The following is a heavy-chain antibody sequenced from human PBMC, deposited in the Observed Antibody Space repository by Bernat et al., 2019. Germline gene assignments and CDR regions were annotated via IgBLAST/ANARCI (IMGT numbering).Heavy chain of an antibody. CDR2: IYYSVTT. Sequence: QVQLQESGPGLVKPSETLSLTCTVSGGSISSSSYWWGWIRQPPGKGLEWIGSIYYSVTTYYNPSLKSRVTISVDTSKNQFSLKLSSVTAADTAVYYCARQTRADGWTFDYWGQGTLVTVSS. CDR1: GGSISSSSYW. D-gene: IGHD2-2*03. J-gene: IGHJ4*02. V-gene: IGHV4-39*01. CDR3: ARQTRADGWTFDY.